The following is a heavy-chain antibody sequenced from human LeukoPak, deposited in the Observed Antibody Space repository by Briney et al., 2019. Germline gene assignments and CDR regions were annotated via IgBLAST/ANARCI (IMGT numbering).Heavy chain of an antibody. Sequence: GRSLRLSCAASGFTFSSYNMNWVRQAPGKGLEWVSYISNSGSSIYYAGSVEGRFTVSRDNAKNSLYLQMNSLRAEDTAVYYCARVRYSSGWYRGDYYFDYWGQGTLVTVSS. CDR2: ISNSGSSI. D-gene: IGHD6-19*01. CDR3: ARVRYSSGWYRGDYYFDY. CDR1: GFTFSSYN. V-gene: IGHV3-48*04. J-gene: IGHJ4*02.